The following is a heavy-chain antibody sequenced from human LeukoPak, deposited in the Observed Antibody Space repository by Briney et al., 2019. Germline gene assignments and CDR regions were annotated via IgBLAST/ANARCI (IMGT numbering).Heavy chain of an antibody. D-gene: IGHD4-23*01. CDR2: ISGSGGST. CDR1: GFTFSSYA. Sequence: GGSLRLSCAASGFTFSSYAMSWVRQAPGKGLGWVSVISGSGGSTYYADSVKGRFTISRDNSKNTLYQQMNSLRAEDTAVYYCAKGLVITGYYFDYWGQGTLVTVSS. V-gene: IGHV3-23*01. J-gene: IGHJ4*02. CDR3: AKGLVITGYYFDY.